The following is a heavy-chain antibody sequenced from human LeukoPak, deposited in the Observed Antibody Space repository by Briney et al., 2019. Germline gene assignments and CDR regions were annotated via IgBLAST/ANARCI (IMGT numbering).Heavy chain of an antibody. D-gene: IGHD3-3*01. CDR3: ARVDGSMTYYDFWSGYPYDAFDI. CDR1: GGSISSGGYY. V-gene: IGHV4-30-2*01. CDR2: IYHSGST. Sequence: PSETLSLTCTVSGGSISSGGYYWSWIRQPPGKGLEWIGYIYHSGSTYYNPSLKSRVTISVDRSKNQFSLKLSSVTAADTAVYYCARVDGSMTYYDFWSGYPYDAFDIWGQGTMVTVSS. J-gene: IGHJ3*02.